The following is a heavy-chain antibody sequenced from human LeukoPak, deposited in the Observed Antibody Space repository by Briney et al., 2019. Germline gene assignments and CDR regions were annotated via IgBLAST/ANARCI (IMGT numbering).Heavy chain of an antibody. CDR3: ATGYCSGGSCYSPYYYYYMDV. CDR1: GGTFSSYA. D-gene: IGHD2-15*01. J-gene: IGHJ6*03. CDR2: IIPIFGTA. Sequence: GASVKVSCKASGGTFSSYAISWVRHAPGQGLEWMGGIIPIFGTANYAQKFQGRVTITTDESTSTAYMELSSLRSEDTAVYYCATGYCSGGSCYSPYYYYYMDVWGKGTTVTVSS. V-gene: IGHV1-69*05.